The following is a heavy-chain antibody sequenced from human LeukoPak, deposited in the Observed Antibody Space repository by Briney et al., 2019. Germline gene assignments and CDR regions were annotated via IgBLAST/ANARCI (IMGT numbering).Heavy chain of an antibody. V-gene: IGHV3-30*03. Sequence: GGSLRLSCAASGFTFSSYGMHWVRQAPGKGLEWVAVISYDGSNKYYADSVKGRFTISRDNSKNTLYLQMNSLRAEDTAVCYCARVPAGYYGSGSYTFDYWGQGTLVTVSS. D-gene: IGHD3-10*01. CDR1: GFTFSSYG. CDR3: ARVPAGYYGSGSYTFDY. J-gene: IGHJ4*02. CDR2: ISYDGSNK.